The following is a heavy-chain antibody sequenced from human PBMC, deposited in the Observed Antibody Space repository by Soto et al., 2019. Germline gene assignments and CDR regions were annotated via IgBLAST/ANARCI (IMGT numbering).Heavy chain of an antibody. D-gene: IGHD6-13*01. CDR2: MNPINGAT. J-gene: IGHJ6*02. Sequence: VKVSCKASGYDFTAYDINWVRQASGQGLEWMGWMNPINGATGTARRFQGRVSLSRNTATGTAYLELTSLRSDDTAVYHCGRGPSPRAPAGGTPYYYAMDVWGQGTTVTVSS. CDR1: GYDFTAYD. V-gene: IGHV1-8*02. CDR3: GRGPSPRAPAGGTPYYYAMDV.